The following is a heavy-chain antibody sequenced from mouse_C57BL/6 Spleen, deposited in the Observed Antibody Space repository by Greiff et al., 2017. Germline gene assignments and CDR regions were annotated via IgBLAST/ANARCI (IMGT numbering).Heavy chain of an antibody. D-gene: IGHD2-4*01. CDR1: GYSITSGYY. Sequence: DVKLQESGPGLVKPSQSLSLTCSVTGYSITSGYYWNWIRQFPGNKLEWMGYISYDGSNNYNPSLKNRITITRDTSKNQFFLKLNSVTTEDTATYYCARGITTGDWYFDVWGKGTTVTVSS. V-gene: IGHV3-6*01. CDR2: ISYDGSN. J-gene: IGHJ1*03. CDR3: ARGITTGDWYFDV.